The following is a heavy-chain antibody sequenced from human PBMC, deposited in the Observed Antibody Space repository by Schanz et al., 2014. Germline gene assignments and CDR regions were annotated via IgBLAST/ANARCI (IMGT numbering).Heavy chain of an antibody. CDR3: ARDGNYYGSRNYYKTPYYFDY. CDR1: GFTVSSDH. Sequence: EEQLVESGGGLVQPGGSLGLSCVVSGFTVSSDHMSWVRQAPGKGLEWVSTIYASGATYYADSVKRRFTISRDISKNTLHLQVTSLRAEDTAIYYCARDGNYYGSRNYYKTPYYFDYWGQGTLVTVSS. CDR2: IYASGAT. V-gene: IGHV3-66*01. J-gene: IGHJ4*02. D-gene: IGHD3-10*01.